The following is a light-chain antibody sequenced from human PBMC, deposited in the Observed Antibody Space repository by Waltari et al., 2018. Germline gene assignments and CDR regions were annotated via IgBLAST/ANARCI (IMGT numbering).Light chain of an antibody. CDR2: DVS. CDR1: SRDAGRYNP. Sequence: QSALTQPASVSGSPGQSITISCPGTSRDAGRYNPVSWYQDHPGQGPKVIIYDVSDRPSGVSARFSGSKSGNTASLTISGLQAEDEADYYCSSQSSNNVVLFGGGTKVTVL. V-gene: IGLV2-14*03. CDR3: SSQSSNNVVL. J-gene: IGLJ3*02.